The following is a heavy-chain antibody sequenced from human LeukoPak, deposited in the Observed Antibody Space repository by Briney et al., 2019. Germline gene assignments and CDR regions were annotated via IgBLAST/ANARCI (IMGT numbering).Heavy chain of an antibody. Sequence: GGSLRLSCAASGFTFSSYIMNWVRQAPGKGLEWVSGISWNSGSIGYADSVKGRFTISRDNAKNSLYLQMNSLRAGDTALYYCAKEGSGYNYWGQGTLVTVSS. CDR3: AKEGSGYNY. CDR2: ISWNSGSI. D-gene: IGHD3-22*01. CDR1: GFTFSSYI. V-gene: IGHV3-9*01. J-gene: IGHJ4*02.